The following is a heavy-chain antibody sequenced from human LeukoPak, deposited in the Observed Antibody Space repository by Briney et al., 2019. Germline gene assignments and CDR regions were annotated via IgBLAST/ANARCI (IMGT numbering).Heavy chain of an antibody. Sequence: SETLSLTCTVSGGSISSYYWSWIRQPPGKGLEWIGYIYYSGSANYNPSLKSRVTISVDTSKNQFSLKLSSVTAADTAVYYCARLRGYSYGYSSLITLEGGYFDYWGQGTLVTVSS. CDR1: GGSISSYY. D-gene: IGHD5-18*01. J-gene: IGHJ4*02. V-gene: IGHV4-59*08. CDR2: IYYSGSA. CDR3: ARLRGYSYGYSSLITLEGGYFDY.